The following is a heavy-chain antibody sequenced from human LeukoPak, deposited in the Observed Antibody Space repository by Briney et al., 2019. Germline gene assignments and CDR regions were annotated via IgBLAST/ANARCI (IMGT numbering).Heavy chain of an antibody. J-gene: IGHJ4*02. CDR1: GFTFSSYA. CDR2: ISRNGGST. Sequence: GGSLRLSCAASGFTFSSYAMHWVRQAPGKGLEYVSAISRNGGSTYYANSVKGRFTISRDNSKNTLYLQMGSLRAEDMAVYYCARDGADEYYDILTGYSHYDYWGQGTLVTVSS. D-gene: IGHD3-9*01. CDR3: ARDGADEYYDILTGYSHYDY. V-gene: IGHV3-64*01.